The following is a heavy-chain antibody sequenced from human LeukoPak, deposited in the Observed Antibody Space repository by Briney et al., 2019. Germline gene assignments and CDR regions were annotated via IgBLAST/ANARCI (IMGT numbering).Heavy chain of an antibody. J-gene: IGHJ4*02. CDR1: GFTFSSHA. CDR3: ARDHRGIYSPFDY. Sequence: GGSLRLSCAASGFTFSSHAMHWVRQAPGKGLEWVANIKQDGSEKYYVDSVKGRFIISRDNAKNSLYLQMNSLRAEDTAVYYCARDHRGIYSPFDYWGQGTLVTVSS. CDR2: IKQDGSEK. D-gene: IGHD2-21*01. V-gene: IGHV3-7*01.